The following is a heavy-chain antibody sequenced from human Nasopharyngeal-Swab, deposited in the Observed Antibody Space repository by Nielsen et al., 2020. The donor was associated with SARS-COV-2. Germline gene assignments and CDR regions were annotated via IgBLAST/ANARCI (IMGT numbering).Heavy chain of an antibody. CDR2: ISGSGGST. J-gene: IGHJ4*02. D-gene: IGHD1-26*01. Sequence: GGSLRLSCAASGFTFSSYAMSWVRQAPGKGLEWVSAISGSGGSTYYADSVKGRFTISRDNSKNTLYLQMNSLRAEDTAIYYCSKDQGGSGSYYWGDHWGQGTLVTVSS. CDR3: SKDQGGSGSYYWGDH. CDR1: GFTFSSYA. V-gene: IGHV3-23*01.